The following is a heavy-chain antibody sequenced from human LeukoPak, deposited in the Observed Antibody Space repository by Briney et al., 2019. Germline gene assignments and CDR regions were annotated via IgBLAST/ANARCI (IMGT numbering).Heavy chain of an antibody. CDR2: INDDGSAT. J-gene: IGHJ6*03. V-gene: IGHV3-74*01. CDR1: GFTFSNYW. D-gene: IGHD5-24*01. Sequence: GGSLRLSCAASGFTFSNYWMHWVRQVPGKGLVWVSRINDDGSATFYADSVKGRFTISRDNAKNSLYLQMNSLRAEDTAVYYCARDRKRWLLRSYYMDVWGKGTTVTISS. CDR3: ARDRKRWLLRSYYMDV.